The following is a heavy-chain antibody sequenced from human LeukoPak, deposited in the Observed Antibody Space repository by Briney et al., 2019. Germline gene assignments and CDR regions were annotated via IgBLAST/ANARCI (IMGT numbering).Heavy chain of an antibody. CDR3: AREDPTNYYYYMDV. V-gene: IGHV1-46*01. CDR2: INPSGGST. Sequence: ASVKVSCKASGGTFSSYAISWVRQAPGQGLEWMGIINPSGGSTSYAQKFQGRVTMTRDMSTSTVYMELSSLRSEDTAVYYCAREDPTNYYYYMDVWGKGTTVTVSS. CDR1: GGTFSSYA. J-gene: IGHJ6*03.